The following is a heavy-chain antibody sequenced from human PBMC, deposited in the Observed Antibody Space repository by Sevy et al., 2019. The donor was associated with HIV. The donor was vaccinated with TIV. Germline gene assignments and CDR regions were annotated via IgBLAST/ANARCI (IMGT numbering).Heavy chain of an antibody. Sequence: GGSLRLSCVVSGFSFKIHYMHWVRQVPGEGLVWVSRVNSDGLITTYADSVKGRFTISRDNAKNTVYRQMTSLRVDDTAVYYCARGSAGCPTAWDRGTLVTVSS. CDR1: GFSFKIHY. CDR3: ARGSAGCPTA. J-gene: IGHJ5*02. CDR2: VNSDGLIT. D-gene: IGHD2-2*01. V-gene: IGHV3-74*01.